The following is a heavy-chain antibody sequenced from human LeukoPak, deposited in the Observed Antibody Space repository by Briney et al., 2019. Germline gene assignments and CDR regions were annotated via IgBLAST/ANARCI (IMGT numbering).Heavy chain of an antibody. Sequence: GGSLRLSCAASGFTFSSYWMSWVRQAPGKGLEWVANIKQDGSEKYYVDSVKGRFTISRDNAKNSLCLQMNSLRAEDTAVYYCARDLPAPRGYSGYDSGYYYMDVWGKGTTVTVSS. V-gene: IGHV3-7*01. CDR2: IKQDGSEK. CDR3: ARDLPAPRGYSGYDSGYYYMDV. J-gene: IGHJ6*03. CDR1: GFTFSSYW. D-gene: IGHD5-12*01.